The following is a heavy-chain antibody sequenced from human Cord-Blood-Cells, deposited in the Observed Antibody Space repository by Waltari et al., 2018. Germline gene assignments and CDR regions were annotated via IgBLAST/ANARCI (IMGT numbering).Heavy chain of an antibody. Sequence: QMQLVQSGAEVKKTGSSVKVSCKASGYTFTYRYLHWVRQAPGQALEWMGWITPFNGNTIYAQKFQDRVTITRDRSMSTAYMELSSLRSEDTAMYYCARSYGDADAFDIWGQGTMVTVSS. J-gene: IGHJ3*02. D-gene: IGHD4-17*01. CDR1: GYTFTYRY. CDR2: ITPFNGNT. V-gene: IGHV1-45*02. CDR3: ARSYGDADAFDI.